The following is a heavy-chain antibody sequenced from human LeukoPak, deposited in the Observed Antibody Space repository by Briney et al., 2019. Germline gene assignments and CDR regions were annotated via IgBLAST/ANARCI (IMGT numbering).Heavy chain of an antibody. Sequence: PGGSLRLSCAASGFTFSTYAMSWVRQAPGKGLEWVSGLTGGGGGTSYAASVKGRFTISRDNSKNTLYLQMNSLRAEDTAVYYCAKDKGAVTGTFDYWGQGTLVTVSS. V-gene: IGHV3-23*01. CDR2: LTGGGGGT. CDR1: GFTFSTYA. CDR3: AKDKGAVTGTFDY. D-gene: IGHD1-14*01. J-gene: IGHJ4*02.